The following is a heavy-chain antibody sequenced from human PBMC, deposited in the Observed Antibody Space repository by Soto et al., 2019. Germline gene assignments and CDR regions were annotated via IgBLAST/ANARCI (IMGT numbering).Heavy chain of an antibody. Sequence: QVQLVQSGAEVKKPGASVKVSCKASGYTFTSYVMHWVRQAPGQRLEWMGWINAGNGNTKYSQKFQGRVTITRDTSASTAYMELSSLRSEDTAVYYCARGASLWFGDHFDYWGQGTLVTVSS. CDR1: GYTFTSYV. V-gene: IGHV1-3*01. J-gene: IGHJ4*02. CDR3: ARGASLWFGDHFDY. CDR2: INAGNGNT. D-gene: IGHD3-10*01.